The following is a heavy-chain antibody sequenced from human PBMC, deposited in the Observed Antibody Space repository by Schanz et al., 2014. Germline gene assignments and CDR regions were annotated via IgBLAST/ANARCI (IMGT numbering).Heavy chain of an antibody. Sequence: QVQLVQSGVEVKRPGASVRVSCKASGYSFTDYAIHWVRQAPGQGLEWMGWISGYNGDTNYAPKFQDIVSMTTDTSTGITSLELRNLKSHDTAVYYCARDRVSFVRGPLGVDWGQGTQVIVSS. D-gene: IGHD3-10*01. V-gene: IGHV1-18*01. J-gene: IGHJ4*02. CDR2: ISGYNGDT. CDR3: ARDRVSFVRGPLGVD. CDR1: GYSFTDYA.